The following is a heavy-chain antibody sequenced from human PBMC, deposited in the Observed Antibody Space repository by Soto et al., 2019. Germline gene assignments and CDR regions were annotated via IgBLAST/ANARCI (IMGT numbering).Heavy chain of an antibody. CDR1: GGSLTSYY. CDR3: ESDHGDEYNWFDT. J-gene: IGHJ5*02. Sequence: SETLSLTCNVSGGSLTSYYWSWIRQPPGKGLEWIGYTYYSGSTNYNPSLKSRVTISVDTSKNQFSLKLNSVTAADTAVYYCESDHGDEYNWFDTWGQGTLVTV. D-gene: IGHD4-17*01. V-gene: IGHV4-59*01. CDR2: TYYSGST.